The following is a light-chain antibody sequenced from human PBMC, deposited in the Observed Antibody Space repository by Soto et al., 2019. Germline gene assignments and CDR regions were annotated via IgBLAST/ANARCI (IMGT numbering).Light chain of an antibody. V-gene: IGKV3-11*01. Sequence: IVLTQSPATLSLSPGERATLSCRASQSVSSYLAWYQQKPGQAPRLLIYDASNRVTGIPARFSGSGSGTEFTLTVSSLEPDDFAVYYCQQRSDWPSTFGGGTKVQIK. CDR2: DAS. CDR3: QQRSDWPST. J-gene: IGKJ4*01. CDR1: QSVSSY.